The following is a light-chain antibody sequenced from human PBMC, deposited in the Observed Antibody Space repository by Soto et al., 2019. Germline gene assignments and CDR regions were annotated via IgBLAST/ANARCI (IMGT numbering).Light chain of an antibody. CDR2: DVS. CDR3: SSNTSSDTLV. CDR1: SSDVGGYNF. J-gene: IGLJ2*01. V-gene: IGLV2-14*03. Sequence: QSALTQPASVSGSPGQSITISCTGTSSDVGGYNFVSWYQHHPGKAPKLMIYDVSNRPSGVSNRVSGSKSANTASLTISGLQAEDEADYYCSSNTSSDTLVFGGGTKVTVL.